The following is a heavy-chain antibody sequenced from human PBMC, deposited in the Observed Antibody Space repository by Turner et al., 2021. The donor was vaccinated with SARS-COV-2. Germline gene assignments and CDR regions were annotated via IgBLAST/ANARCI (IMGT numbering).Heavy chain of an antibody. Sequence: QVQLVQSGAEVKKPGASVKVSCKVSGYTHTELSMHWVRQAPGKGLEWMGGLDPEDGETIYAQKVQGRVTMTEDTSTDTAYMELSSLRSEDTAVYYCATGVAVAGTPSDYYYYYGMDVWGQGTTVTVSS. CDR3: ATGVAVAGTPSDYYYYYGMDV. J-gene: IGHJ6*02. V-gene: IGHV1-24*01. CDR1: GYTHTELS. D-gene: IGHD6-19*01. CDR2: LDPEDGET.